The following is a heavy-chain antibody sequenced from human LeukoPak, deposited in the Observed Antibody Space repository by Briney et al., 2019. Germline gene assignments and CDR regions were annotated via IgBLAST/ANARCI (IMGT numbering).Heavy chain of an antibody. D-gene: IGHD1-26*01. CDR3: ARDLGSYPFDY. J-gene: IGHJ4*02. Sequence: ASVKVSCKASGYTFTGYYMHWVRQAPGQGLEWMGRINPNSGGTNYAQKFQGRVTMTRDTSISTDYMKLSRLRSDDTAVYYCARDLGSYPFDYWGQGTLVTVSS. CDR1: GYTFTGYY. CDR2: INPNSGGT. V-gene: IGHV1-2*06.